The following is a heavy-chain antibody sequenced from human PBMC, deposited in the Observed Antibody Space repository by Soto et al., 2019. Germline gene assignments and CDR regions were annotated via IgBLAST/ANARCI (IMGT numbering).Heavy chain of an antibody. D-gene: IGHD4-17*01. CDR1: GVSVSSGSYY. Sequence: PSETLSLTCTVSGVSVSSGSYYWSWIRQPPGKGLEWIGYIYYSGGTNYNPSLKSRVTISVDTSKNQFSLKLSSVTAADTAVYYCARSTTDDHFDYWGQGTLVTVSS. CDR3: ARSTTDDHFDY. V-gene: IGHV4-61*01. CDR2: IYYSGGT. J-gene: IGHJ4*02.